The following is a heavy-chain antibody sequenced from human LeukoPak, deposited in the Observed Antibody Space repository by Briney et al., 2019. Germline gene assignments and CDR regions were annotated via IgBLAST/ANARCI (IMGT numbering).Heavy chain of an antibody. D-gene: IGHD2-15*01. Sequence: SETLSLTCTVSGGSISSYYWSWIRQPPGKGLEWIGYIYYSGSTNYNPSLKSRVTISVDTSKNQFSLKLSSVTAADTAVYYCARTYCSGGSCTLDYWGQGTLVTVSS. J-gene: IGHJ4*02. CDR3: ARTYCSGGSCTLDY. V-gene: IGHV4-59*01. CDR1: GGSISSYY. CDR2: IYYSGST.